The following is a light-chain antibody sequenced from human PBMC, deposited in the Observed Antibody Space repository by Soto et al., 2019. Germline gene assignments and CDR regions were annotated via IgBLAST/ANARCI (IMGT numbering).Light chain of an antibody. CDR1: QDINSW. Sequence: DIQMTQSPSSVSASVGDRVTITCRASQDINSWLAWYQQKPGQPPNLLFHGASSLHSGVPSRFSGSGSGTDFALTINSLQPEDSATYYCQQANSFPLTFGGGTKVEIK. CDR3: QQANSFPLT. CDR2: GAS. J-gene: IGKJ4*01. V-gene: IGKV1D-12*01.